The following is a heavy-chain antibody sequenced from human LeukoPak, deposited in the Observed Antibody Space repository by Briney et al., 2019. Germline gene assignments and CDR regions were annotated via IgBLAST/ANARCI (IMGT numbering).Heavy chain of an antibody. J-gene: IGHJ5*02. V-gene: IGHV4-59*08. Sequence: SETLSLTCNVSTGSISNDYWLWVRQPPGKGLEWIAYIDYSGYTDYNPPVKSRATMSIDTSKSQFTLHLRSVSAADTAIYYCATCAPNRYWLAPWGQGILVTVSS. CDR1: TGSISNDY. CDR2: IDYSGYT. CDR3: ATCAPNRYWLAP.